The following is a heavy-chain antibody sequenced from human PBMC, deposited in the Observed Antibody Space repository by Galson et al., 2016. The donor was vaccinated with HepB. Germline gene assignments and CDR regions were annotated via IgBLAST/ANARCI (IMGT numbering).Heavy chain of an antibody. CDR2: ISWNSGSI. Sequence: SLRLSCAASGFTFGDYAMHWVRQAPGKGLEWVSGISWNSGSIDYADSVRGRFTISRDNSNRLSLQMNSLKADDTAVYFCARIPTDSYHWYLDLWGRGTLVTVSA. CDR1: GFTFGDYA. D-gene: IGHD1-26*01. V-gene: IGHV3-9*01. CDR3: ARIPTDSYHWYLDL. J-gene: IGHJ2*01.